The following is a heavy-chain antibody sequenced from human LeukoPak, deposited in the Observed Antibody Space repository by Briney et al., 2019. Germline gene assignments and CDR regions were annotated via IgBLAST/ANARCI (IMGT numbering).Heavy chain of an antibody. V-gene: IGHV3-23*01. J-gene: IGHJ4*02. Sequence: GGSLRLSCAASGFTFSSYAMSWVRQAPGKGLEWVSAISGSGGSTYYADSVKGRFTISRDNSKNTLYLQMNSLRAGDTAVYYCARALHGYSYEFDYWGQGTLVTVSS. D-gene: IGHD5-18*01. CDR3: ARALHGYSYEFDY. CDR2: ISGSGGST. CDR1: GFTFSSYA.